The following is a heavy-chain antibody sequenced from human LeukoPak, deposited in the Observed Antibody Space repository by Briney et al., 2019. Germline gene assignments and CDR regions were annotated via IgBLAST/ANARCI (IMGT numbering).Heavy chain of an antibody. CDR2: ISGSGGST. D-gene: IGHD5-18*01. J-gene: IGHJ4*02. V-gene: IGHV3-23*01. Sequence: QPGGSLRLSCAASGFTFSSYAMSWVRQAPGKGLEWVSAISGSGGSTYYADSVKGRFTISRDNSKNTLYLQMNSLRAEDTAVYYCAKRGVHGYSYGLDYWGQGTLVTVSS. CDR3: AKRGVHGYSYGLDY. CDR1: GFTFSSYA.